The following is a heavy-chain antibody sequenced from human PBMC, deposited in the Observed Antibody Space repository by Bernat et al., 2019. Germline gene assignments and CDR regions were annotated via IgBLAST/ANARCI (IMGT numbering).Heavy chain of an antibody. V-gene: IGHV3-23*01. Sequence: EVQLLESGGGLVQPGGSLRLSCAASGFTFSSYAMSWVRQAPGKGLEWVSAISGSGGSTYYAYSVKGRFTISRDNSKNTLYLQMNSLRAEDTAVYYYEKFRQSGDIVYWGQGTLVTVSS. CDR3: EKFRQSGDIVY. D-gene: IGHD2-15*01. CDR1: GFTFSSYA. CDR2: ISGSGGST. J-gene: IGHJ4*02.